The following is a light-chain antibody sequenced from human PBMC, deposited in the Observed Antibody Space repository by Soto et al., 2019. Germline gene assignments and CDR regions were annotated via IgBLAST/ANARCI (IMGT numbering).Light chain of an antibody. CDR1: SSDVGDYNF. Sequence: QSALTQPASVSGSPGQSITISCTGTSSDVGDYNFVSWYQQHPGKAPKLMIYEVSHRPSGVSNRFSGSKSGNTASLTISGLQADDEADYYCNSYTSSNTXYVFGTGTXVTXL. CDR3: NSYTSSNTXYV. CDR2: EVS. V-gene: IGLV2-14*01. J-gene: IGLJ1*01.